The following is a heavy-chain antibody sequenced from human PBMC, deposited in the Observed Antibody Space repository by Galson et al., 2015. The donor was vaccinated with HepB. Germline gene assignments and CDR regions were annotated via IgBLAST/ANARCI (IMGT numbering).Heavy chain of an antibody. CDR1: GFTFSSYA. J-gene: IGHJ4*02. V-gene: IGHV3-23*01. CDR2: ISGSGGST. CDR3: AKEGLVVVPAAIEYYFDY. Sequence: SLRLSCAASGFTFSSYAMSWVRQAPGKGLEWVSAISGSGGSTYYADSVKGRFTISRDNSKNTLYLQMNSLRAEDTAVYYCAKEGLVVVPAAIEYYFDYWGQGTLVTVSS. D-gene: IGHD2-2*02.